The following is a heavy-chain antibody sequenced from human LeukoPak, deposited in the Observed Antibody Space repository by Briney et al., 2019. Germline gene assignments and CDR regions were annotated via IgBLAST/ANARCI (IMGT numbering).Heavy chain of an antibody. CDR3: ARCHSSVWLGNAFDI. CDR1: GGSFSGYY. D-gene: IGHD6-19*01. V-gene: IGHV4-34*01. Sequence: PSETLSLTCAVYGGSFSGYYWSWIRQPPGKGLEWIGEINHSGSTNYNPSLKSRVTISVDTSKNQFSLKLSSVTAADTAVYYCARCHSSVWLGNAFDIWGQGTMVTVSS. J-gene: IGHJ3*02. CDR2: INHSGST.